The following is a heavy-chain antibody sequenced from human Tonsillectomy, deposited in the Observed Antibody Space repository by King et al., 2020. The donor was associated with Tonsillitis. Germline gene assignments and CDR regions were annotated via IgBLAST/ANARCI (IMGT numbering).Heavy chain of an antibody. CDR1: GFTVSDND. CDR2: IYSGGNT. V-gene: IGHV3-53*01. CDR3: ARGFGIAVAGFH. Sequence: VQLVESGGGLIQPGESLRLSCADSGFTVSDNDMSWVRQAPGKRLEWVSVIYSGGNTYYADSVKGRFTISRDSSKNTLYLQMNSLRADDTAVYYCARGFGIAVAGFHWGQGTLVTVSS. J-gene: IGHJ4*02. D-gene: IGHD6-19*01.